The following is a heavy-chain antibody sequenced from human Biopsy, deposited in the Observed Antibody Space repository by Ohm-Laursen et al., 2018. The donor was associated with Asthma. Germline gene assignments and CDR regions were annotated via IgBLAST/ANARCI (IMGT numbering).Heavy chain of an antibody. Sequence: SVKVSCKASGGTFNYAITWVRQAPGQGLEWMGGIIPIFGTTNYAQKFKGRVTITADESSSTAYMELSSLRSEDTAVYYCASSGGNYGFYGMDVWGQGTTVTVSS. D-gene: IGHD4-11*01. J-gene: IGHJ6*02. CDR2: IIPIFGTT. CDR3: ASSGGNYGFYGMDV. CDR1: GGTFNYA. V-gene: IGHV1-69*13.